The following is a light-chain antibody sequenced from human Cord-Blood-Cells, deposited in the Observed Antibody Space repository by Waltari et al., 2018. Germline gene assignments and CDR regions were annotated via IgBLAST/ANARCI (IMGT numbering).Light chain of an antibody. CDR2: WAS. J-gene: IGKJ2*01. CDR3: QQYYSTPLYT. Sequence: DIVMTQSPDSLAVSLGARATITCKSSQSVLYSSNNKNYLAWYQQKPGQPPRLLIYWASTRESGVPDRFSGSGSGTDFTLTISSLQAEDVAVYYCQQYYSTPLYTFGQGTKLEIK. V-gene: IGKV4-1*01. CDR1: QSVLYSSNNKNY.